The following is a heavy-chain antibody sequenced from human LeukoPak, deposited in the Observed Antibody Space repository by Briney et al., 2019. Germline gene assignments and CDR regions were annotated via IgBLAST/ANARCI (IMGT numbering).Heavy chain of an antibody. CDR1: GGSISSYS. CDR3: ARHGDHTSGWYDLDY. Sequence: PSETLSLTCTVSGGSISSYSRSWLRQPPGKGLEWIGYLYYSGSTNYNPSLKSRVTMSVDTSKTHFSLRLSSVTAADTAVYYCARHGDHTSGWYDLDYWGQGTLVTVSS. CDR2: LYYSGST. D-gene: IGHD6-19*01. J-gene: IGHJ4*02. V-gene: IGHV4-59*08.